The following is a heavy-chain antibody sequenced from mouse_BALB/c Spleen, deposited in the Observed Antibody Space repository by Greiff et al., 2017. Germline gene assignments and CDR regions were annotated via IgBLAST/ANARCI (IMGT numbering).Heavy chain of an antibody. D-gene: IGHD2-1*01. CDR2: INPDSSTI. J-gene: IGHJ2*01. CDR1: GLDLGNYW. Sequence: EVKLVESGGGLVQSGGSLKLSCQASGLDLGNYWIGWVRQAPGKGQEWIGEINPDSSTINYTPSLKDKFIISRDNAKNTLYLKMSKVRSEDTALYYCARDIYGTFDYWGQGTTLTVSS. CDR3: ARDIYGTFDY. V-gene: IGHV4-1*02.